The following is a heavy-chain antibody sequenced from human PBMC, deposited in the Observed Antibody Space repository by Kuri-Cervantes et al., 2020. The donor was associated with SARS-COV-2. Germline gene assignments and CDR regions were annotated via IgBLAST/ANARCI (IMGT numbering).Heavy chain of an antibody. CDR1: GGSFSGYY. CDR3: ARAVARGVPAALGLGLYYYYGMDV. CDR2: INHSGST. J-gene: IGHJ6*02. D-gene: IGHD2-2*01. V-gene: IGHV4-34*01. Sequence: ESLKISCAVYGGSFSGYYWSWIRQPPGKGLEWIGEINHSGSTNYNPSLKSRVTISVDTSKNQFSLKLSSVTAADTAVYYCARAVARGVPAALGLGLYYYYGMDVWGQGTTVTV.